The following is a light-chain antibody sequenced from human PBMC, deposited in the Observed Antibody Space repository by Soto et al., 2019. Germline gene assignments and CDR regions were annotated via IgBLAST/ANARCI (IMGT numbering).Light chain of an antibody. CDR3: QQFISYPYT. CDR1: QGISSY. CDR2: ASS. Sequence: DIQLTQSPSFLSASVGDRVTITCRASQGISSYLAWYQQRPGKAPTLLIYASSTLQSGVPSRFSGSGSGTEFTLTISSLQPEDSATYYCQQFISYPYTFGQGTKLEIK. J-gene: IGKJ2*01. V-gene: IGKV1-9*01.